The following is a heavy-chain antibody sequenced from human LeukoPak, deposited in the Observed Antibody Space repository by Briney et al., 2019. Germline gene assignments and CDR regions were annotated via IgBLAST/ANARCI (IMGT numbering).Heavy chain of an antibody. CDR2: MNPNSGNT. CDR1: GYIFTSYD. D-gene: IGHD2-2*01. CDR3: ARGRAPAAMPDY. J-gene: IGHJ4*02. V-gene: IGHV1-8*01. Sequence: ASVKVSCKASGYIFTSYDINWVRQATGQGLEWMGWMNPNSGNTGYAQKFQGRVTMTRNTSISTAYMELSSLRSEDTAVYYCARGRAPAAMPDYWGQGTLVTVSS.